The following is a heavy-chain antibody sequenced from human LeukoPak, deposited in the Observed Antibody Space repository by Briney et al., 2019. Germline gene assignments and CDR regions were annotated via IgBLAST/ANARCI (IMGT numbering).Heavy chain of an antibody. J-gene: IGHJ4*02. CDR3: ARDGDWSSTSCYTFDY. Sequence: ASVKVSCKASGYTFTGYYMHWVRQAPGQGLEWMGWINPNSGGTNYAQKFQGWVTMTRDTSISTAYMELSGLRSDDTAVYYCARDGDWSSTSCYTFDYWGQGTLVTVSS. CDR2: INPNSGGT. V-gene: IGHV1-2*04. D-gene: IGHD2-2*02. CDR1: GYTFTGYY.